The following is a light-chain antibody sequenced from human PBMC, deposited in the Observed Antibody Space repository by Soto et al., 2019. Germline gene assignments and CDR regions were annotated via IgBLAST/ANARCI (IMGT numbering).Light chain of an antibody. V-gene: IGKV4-1*01. J-gene: IGKJ2*01. CDR2: WAS. Sequence: IVRTQSPDSLAVSLGERATINCKSSQSVLYNSNNKNYLAWYQQRPGQPPKLLIYWASTRESGVPDRFSGSGSGTDFTLTITSLQAEDVAVYYCQQYVSPPPTFGQGTKLEIK. CDR3: QQYVSPPPT. CDR1: QSVLYNSNNKNY.